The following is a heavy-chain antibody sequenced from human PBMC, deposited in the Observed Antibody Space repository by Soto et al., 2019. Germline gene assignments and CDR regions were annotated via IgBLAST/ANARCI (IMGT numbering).Heavy chain of an antibody. V-gene: IGHV1-58*01. J-gene: IGHJ4*02. Sequence: QTPLVQSGPEVKKHGTSVRVSCKASTFTFTNSAVQWVRQARGQRLEWMGWIVVGSGHTKYAHNFQERVSITRDMSTGTAYMELTRLRSEDTAVYFCATHREGATYYFDYWGQGTLVTVAS. D-gene: IGHD1-26*01. CDR3: ATHREGATYYFDY. CDR1: TFTFTNSA. CDR2: IVVGSGHT.